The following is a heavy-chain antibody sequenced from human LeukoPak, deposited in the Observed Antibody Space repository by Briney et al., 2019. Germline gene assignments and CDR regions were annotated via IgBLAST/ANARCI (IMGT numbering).Heavy chain of an antibody. V-gene: IGHV4-30-4*01. D-gene: IGHD2-15*01. J-gene: IGHJ5*02. CDR1: GGSITSGDYY. CDR2: IYYSEST. Sequence: SETLSLTCTVSGGSITSGDYYWSWIRQPPGEGLEWIGYIYYSESTYYNPSLKSRVTFSVDTSKNHFSLKLTSVTAADTAVYYCARMVAATNWFDPWGRGTLVTVSS. CDR3: ARMVAATNWFDP.